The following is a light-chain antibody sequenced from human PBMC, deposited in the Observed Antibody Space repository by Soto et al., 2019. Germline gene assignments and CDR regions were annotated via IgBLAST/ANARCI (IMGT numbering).Light chain of an antibody. CDR2: DNN. J-gene: IGLJ2*01. V-gene: IGLV1-51*01. CDR1: SSNIGNNY. CDR3: GTWDSSLSAL. Sequence: QSVLTQPPSVSAAPGQKVTISCCGSSSNIGNNYVSWYQQLPGTAPKLLIYDNNKRPSGIPDRFSGSKSGTSATLGITGLQTGDEADYYCGTWDSSLSALFGGGTKLTVL.